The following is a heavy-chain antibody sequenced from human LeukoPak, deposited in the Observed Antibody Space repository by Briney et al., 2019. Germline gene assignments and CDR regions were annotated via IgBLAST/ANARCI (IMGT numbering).Heavy chain of an antibody. Sequence: PGGSLRLSCAASGFTFTDYGMTWVRQAPGKGLEWVSGIKWDGGGSTGYADSVKGRFTISRDNAKNSLYLQMNSLRAEDTAVYYCARVIWNYHLYYYYYYMDVWGKGTTVTVSS. V-gene: IGHV3-20*04. CDR3: ARVIWNYHLYYYYYYMDV. J-gene: IGHJ6*03. CDR2: IKWDGGGST. D-gene: IGHD1-7*01. CDR1: GFTFTDYG.